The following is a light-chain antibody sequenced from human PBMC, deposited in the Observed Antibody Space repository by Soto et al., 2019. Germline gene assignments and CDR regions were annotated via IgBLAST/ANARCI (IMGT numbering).Light chain of an antibody. CDR1: SSDVGGYNY. V-gene: IGLV2-14*01. CDR2: EVG. CDR3: SSYTSSSTRV. J-gene: IGLJ1*01. Sequence: ALAQPASVSGSPGQSITISCTGTSSDVGGYNYVSWYQQHPGKAPKLMIYEVGNRPSGVSNRFSGSKSGNTASLTISGLQAEDEADYYCSSYTSSSTRVFGTGTKVTVL.